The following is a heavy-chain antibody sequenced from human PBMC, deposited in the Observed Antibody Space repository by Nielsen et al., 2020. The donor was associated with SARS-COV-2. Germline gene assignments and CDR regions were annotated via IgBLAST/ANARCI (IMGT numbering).Heavy chain of an antibody. Sequence: SVKVSCKASGGTFSSYAISWVRQAPGQGLEWMGRIIPILGIANYAQKFQGRVTITADKSTSTAYMELSSLRAEDMAVYYCARALATMSGYYYGMDVWGQGTTVTVSS. CDR1: GGTFSSYA. V-gene: IGHV1-69*04. CDR3: ARALATMSGYYYGMDV. J-gene: IGHJ6*02. D-gene: IGHD5-12*01. CDR2: IIPILGIA.